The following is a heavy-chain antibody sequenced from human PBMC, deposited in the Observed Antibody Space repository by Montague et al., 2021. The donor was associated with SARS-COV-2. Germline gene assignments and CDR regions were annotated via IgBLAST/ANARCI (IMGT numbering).Heavy chain of an antibody. CDR2: IYYSGST. Sequence: SETLSLTCTVSGGSISSYYWNWIRQLPGKGLEWIGYIYYSGSTNYNPSLQSRVIISVDRSKIQFSLKLNSVTAADTAIYYCARLPYDNSYGIDFWGQGTTVTVSS. CDR3: ARLPYDNSYGIDF. D-gene: IGHD3-9*01. V-gene: IGHV4-59*01. CDR1: GGSISSYY. J-gene: IGHJ6*02.